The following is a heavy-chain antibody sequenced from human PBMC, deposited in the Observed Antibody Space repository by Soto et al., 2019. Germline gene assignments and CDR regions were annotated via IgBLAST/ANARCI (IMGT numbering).Heavy chain of an antibody. CDR1: GGSISSYY. J-gene: IGHJ6*03. CDR2: IYYSGST. Sequence: SETLSLTCTVSGGSISSYYWSWIRQPPGKGLEWIGYIYYSGSTNYNPSLKSRVTISVDTSKNQFSLKLSSVTAADTAVYYCARLGGGRQLEGRYYYYYMDVWGKGTTVTVSS. CDR3: ARLGGGRQLEGRYYYYYMDV. V-gene: IGHV4-59*08. D-gene: IGHD1-1*01.